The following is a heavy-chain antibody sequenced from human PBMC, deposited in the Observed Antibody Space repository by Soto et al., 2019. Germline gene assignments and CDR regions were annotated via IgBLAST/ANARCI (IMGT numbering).Heavy chain of an antibody. V-gene: IGHV3-74*01. J-gene: IGHJ4*02. CDR2: INSDGSDT. CDR1: GFTFSSYW. CDR3: AKDLSWGQCDY. D-gene: IGHD3-16*01. Sequence: GGSLRLSCAASGFTFSSYWMHWVRQAPGKGLVWVSHINSDGSDTTYADSVKGRFTVSRDNAKNTLYLQMNSLRAEDTAVYYCAKDLSWGQCDYWGQGALVTVSS.